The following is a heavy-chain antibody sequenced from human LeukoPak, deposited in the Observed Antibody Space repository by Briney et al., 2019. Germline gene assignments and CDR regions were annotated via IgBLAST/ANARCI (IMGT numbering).Heavy chain of an antibody. CDR1: GFTFSSSW. D-gene: IGHD1-1*01. CDR2: IKGDGSIT. Sequence: GGSLRLSCAASGFTFSSSWMHWVRQAPGKGLVWVSRIKGDGSITSYADSVKGRFTISRDNAKNTLYLQMNSLRDEDTAVYYCARDQGTSTTAPKRKGRFDPWGQGTLVTVSS. J-gene: IGHJ5*02. V-gene: IGHV3-74*01. CDR3: ARDQGTSTTAPKRKGRFDP.